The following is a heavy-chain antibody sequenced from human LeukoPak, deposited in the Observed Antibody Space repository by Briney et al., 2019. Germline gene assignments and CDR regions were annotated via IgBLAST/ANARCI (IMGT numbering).Heavy chain of an antibody. CDR2: FDPEDGGT. D-gene: IGHD3-3*01. V-gene: IGHV1-24*01. CDR3: ATFTIFGVVIRPFDY. Sequence: ASVKVSCKVSGYTLTELSMHWVRQAPGKGLEWMGGFDPEDGGTIYAQKFQGRVTMTEDTSTDTAYMELSSLRSEDTAVYYCATFTIFGVVIRPFDYWGQGTLVTVSS. CDR1: GYTLTELS. J-gene: IGHJ4*02.